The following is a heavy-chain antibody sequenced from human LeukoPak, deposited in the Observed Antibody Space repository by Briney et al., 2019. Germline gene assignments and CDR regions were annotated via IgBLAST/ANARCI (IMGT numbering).Heavy chain of an antibody. J-gene: IGHJ6*02. V-gene: IGHV3-33*08. CDR1: GFTFSSYA. CDR2: IWYDGSNK. Sequence: GGSLRLSCAASGFTFSSYAMHWVRQAPGKGLEWVAVIWYDGSNKYYADSVKGRFTISRDNSKNTLYLQMNSLRAEDTAVYYCARVRDCSSTSCYRVYYNGMDVWGQGTTVTVSS. CDR3: ARVRDCSSTSCYRVYYNGMDV. D-gene: IGHD2-2*02.